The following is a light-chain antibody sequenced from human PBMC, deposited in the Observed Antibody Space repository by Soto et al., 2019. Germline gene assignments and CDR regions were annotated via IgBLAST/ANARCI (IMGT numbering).Light chain of an antibody. CDR2: GVT. CDR3: CSYAGDNSWV. V-gene: IGLV2-23*02. Sequence: QSVLTQPASVSGSPGQSITVSCTGTSSDVGSYDLVSWYQQHPGQAPKVMIDGVTKRTSGVSNRFSGNRSGNTASLTLSGLQAEDEAEYYCCSYAGDNSWVFGGGTKVTVL. CDR1: SSDVGSYDL. J-gene: IGLJ3*02.